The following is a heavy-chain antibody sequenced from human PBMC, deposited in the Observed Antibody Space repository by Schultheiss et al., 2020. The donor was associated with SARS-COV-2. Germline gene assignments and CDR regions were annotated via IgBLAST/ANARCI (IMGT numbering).Heavy chain of an antibody. D-gene: IGHD2-2*01. Sequence: SETLSLTCTVSGGSISSYYWSWIRQPAGKGLEWIGYIYYSGSTNYNPSLKSRVTISVDTSKNQFSLKLSSVTAADTAVYYCARERPYCSSTSCYQGAFDYWGQGTLVTVSS. CDR2: IYYSGST. CDR3: ARERPYCSSTSCYQGAFDY. V-gene: IGHV4-59*01. CDR1: GGSISSYY. J-gene: IGHJ4*02.